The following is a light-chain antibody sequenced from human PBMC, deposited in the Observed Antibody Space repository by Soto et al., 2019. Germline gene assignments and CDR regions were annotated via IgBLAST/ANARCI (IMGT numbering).Light chain of an antibody. J-gene: IGLJ2*01. V-gene: IGLV6-57*04. CDR3: QSHERTTLV. CDR1: SGNIANNY. Sequence: NFMLTQPHSVSESPGKTVTISCTRSSGNIANNYVQWYQQRPGSAPTTVIYDDNQRPSGVPDRFSGSIDSSSNSASLTISGLQTEDDADYYCQSHERTTLVFGGGTKLTVL. CDR2: DDN.